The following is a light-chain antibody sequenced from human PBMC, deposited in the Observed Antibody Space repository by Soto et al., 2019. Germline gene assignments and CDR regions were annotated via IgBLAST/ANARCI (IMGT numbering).Light chain of an antibody. CDR1: QGIGDT. CDR2: DTC. V-gene: IGKV3-15*01. CDR3: QQLNSYPIT. J-gene: IGKJ5*01. Sequence: EILMTQSPATLSLSPGAGGPLSCRARQGIGDTLDWYQHQPGQTARLLISDTCTRATGVPTRFSGSRSGAEFTLTISSLQPEDFATYYCQQLNSYPITFGQGTRLEIK.